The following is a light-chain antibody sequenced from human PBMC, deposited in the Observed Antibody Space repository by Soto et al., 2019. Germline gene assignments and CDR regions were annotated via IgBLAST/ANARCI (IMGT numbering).Light chain of an antibody. Sequence: QSALTQPRSVSGSPGQSVTISCTGTSSDVGAYNFVSWYQQNPGKAPKLIIYDVIKRPSGVPNRFSGSKSGNTASLTISGLQTEDEADYYCCSYAGSYTLVFGGGTKLTVL. J-gene: IGLJ2*01. CDR2: DVI. V-gene: IGLV2-11*01. CDR1: SSDVGAYNF. CDR3: CSYAGSYTLV.